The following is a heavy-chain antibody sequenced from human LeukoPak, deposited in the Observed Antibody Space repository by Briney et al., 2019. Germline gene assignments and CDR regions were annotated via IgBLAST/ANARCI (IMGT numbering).Heavy chain of an antibody. J-gene: IGHJ4*02. CDR1: GGSVSSSSYH. V-gene: IGHV4-61*01. D-gene: IGHD2-15*01. CDR2: IYYGGST. CDR3: AKVECSGGSCYSAY. Sequence: SESLSLTCFVSGGSVSSSSYHWSWIRQPPGKGLEWIGYIYYGGSTHYNPSLKSRLIISVDTSRNQCSLKLSSVTAADTAVYYCAKVECSGGSCYSAYWGQGTLVTVSS.